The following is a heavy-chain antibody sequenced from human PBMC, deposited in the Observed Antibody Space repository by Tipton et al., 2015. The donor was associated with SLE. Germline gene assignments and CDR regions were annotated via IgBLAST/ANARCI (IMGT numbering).Heavy chain of an antibody. CDR2: IFYTGST. CDR3: ARRHYSGPFDS. V-gene: IGHV4-39*07. J-gene: IGHJ4*02. D-gene: IGHD5-12*01. CDR1: DGSISTTNYY. Sequence: TLSLTCSVSDGSISTTNYYWGWLRQPPGKGLEWIGSIFYTGSTYYNPSLNSRVSFSIDTSENHFSLRLNSVTAADTAVYYCARRHYSGPFDSWGQGPLVTVSS.